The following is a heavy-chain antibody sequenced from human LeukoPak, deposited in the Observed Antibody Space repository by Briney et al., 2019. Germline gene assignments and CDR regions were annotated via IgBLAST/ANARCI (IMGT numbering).Heavy chain of an antibody. J-gene: IGHJ5*02. CDR1: GGSISSYY. D-gene: IGHD6-19*01. CDR3: ARGLIRGWFFRGWFDP. V-gene: IGHV4-34*01. CDR2: INHSGST. Sequence: PSETLSLTCTVSGGSISSYYWSWIRQPPGKGLEWIGEINHSGSTNYNSSLKSRVTISVDTSKNQFSLKLTSVTAADTAVYYCARGLIRGWFFRGWFDPWGQGTLVTVSS.